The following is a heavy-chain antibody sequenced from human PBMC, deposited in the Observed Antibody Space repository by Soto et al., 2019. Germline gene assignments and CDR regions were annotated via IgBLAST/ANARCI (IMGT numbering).Heavy chain of an antibody. CDR3: ARVMRFLEYNPYYFDY. CDR2: IYHSGST. D-gene: IGHD3-3*01. J-gene: IGHJ4*02. CDR1: GGSISSSNW. V-gene: IGHV4-4*02. Sequence: PSETLSLTCAVSGGSISSSNWWSWVRQPPGKGLEWIGEIYHSGSTNYNPSLKSRVTISVDKSKNQFSLKLSSVTAADTAVYYCARVMRFLEYNPYYFDYWGQGTLVTVSS.